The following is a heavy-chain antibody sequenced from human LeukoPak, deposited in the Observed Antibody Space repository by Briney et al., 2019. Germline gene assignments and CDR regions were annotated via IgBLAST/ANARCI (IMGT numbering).Heavy chain of an antibody. V-gene: IGHV3-7*05. CDR2: IKQDGSEK. D-gene: IGHD6-19*01. CDR3: ARDQDAYSSGWYGVFDY. CDR1: GFTFSSYW. J-gene: IGHJ4*02. Sequence: GGSLRLSCAASGFTFSSYWMSWVRQAPGKGLEWVANIKQDGSEKNYVDSVNGRFTICRDNAKNSLYLQMNSLRAEDTAVYYCARDQDAYSSGWYGVFDYWGQRTLVSVSS.